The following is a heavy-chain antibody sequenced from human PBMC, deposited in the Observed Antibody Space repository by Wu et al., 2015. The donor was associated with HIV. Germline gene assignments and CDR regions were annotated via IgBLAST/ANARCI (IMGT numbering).Heavy chain of an antibody. Sequence: QVHLVQSGAEVKKPRSSVKVSCKASGDTFTTSTISWVRQTPGQGLQWMGRIIPALGTVKYAQTFQGRVTITTDGTDESTNTAYMELNNLRSEDTAVYFCARGGPNGGYYDTGIYYFDTWGQGNTGHRLL. J-gene: IGHJ4*02. D-gene: IGHD3-10*01. CDR1: GDTFTTST. CDR2: IIPALGTV. CDR3: ARGGPNGGYYDTGIYYFDT. V-gene: IGHV1-69*16.